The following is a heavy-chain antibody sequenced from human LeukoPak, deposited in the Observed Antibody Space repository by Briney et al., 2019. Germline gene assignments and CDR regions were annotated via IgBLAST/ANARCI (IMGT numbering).Heavy chain of an antibody. Sequence: PGRSLRLSCAASGFTFSSYGMHWVRQAPGKGLEWVAVIWYDGSNKYHADSVKGRFTISRDNSKNTLYLQMNSLRAEDTAVYYCASFITGTTSWGQGTLVTVSS. J-gene: IGHJ5*02. CDR3: ASFITGTTS. CDR2: IWYDGSNK. V-gene: IGHV3-33*01. CDR1: GFTFSSYG. D-gene: IGHD1-20*01.